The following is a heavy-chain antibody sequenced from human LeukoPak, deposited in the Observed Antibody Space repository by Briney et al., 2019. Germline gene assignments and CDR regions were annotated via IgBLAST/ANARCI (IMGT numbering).Heavy chain of an antibody. J-gene: IGHJ4*02. CDR3: ERGRWLQLDY. CDR1: GGSISSYY. Sequence: PSETLSLTCTVSGGSISSYYWSWIRQPAGKGLEWIGRIYTSGSTNYNPSLKSRVTISVDTSKNRFSLKLSSVTAADTAVYYCERGRWLQLDYWGQGTLVTVSS. CDR2: IYTSGST. V-gene: IGHV4-4*07. D-gene: IGHD5-24*01.